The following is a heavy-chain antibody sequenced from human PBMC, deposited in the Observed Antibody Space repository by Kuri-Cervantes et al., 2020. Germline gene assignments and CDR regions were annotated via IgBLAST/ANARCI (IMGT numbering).Heavy chain of an antibody. CDR2: ISYDGSNK. D-gene: IGHD5-18*01. V-gene: IGHV3-30*03. Sequence: GESLKISCAASGFTFSSYGMHWVRQAPGKELEWVAVISYDGSNKYFADSVKGRFTIYRDNLENTLNLQMNSLRAEDTAVYYCAREDTRGTLDSWGQGTLVTVSS. CDR3: AREDTRGTLDS. J-gene: IGHJ4*02. CDR1: GFTFSSYG.